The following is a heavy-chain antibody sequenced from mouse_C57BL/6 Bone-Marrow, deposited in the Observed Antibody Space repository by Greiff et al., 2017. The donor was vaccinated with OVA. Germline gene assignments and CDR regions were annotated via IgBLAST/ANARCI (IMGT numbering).Heavy chain of an antibody. D-gene: IGHD1-1*01. J-gene: IGHJ1*03. V-gene: IGHV1-78*01. Sequence: VHLVESDAELVKPGASVTISCKVSGYTFTDHTIHWLKQRPEQGLEWIGYIYPRDGSSRYNEKFKGKATLTEDKSSSTAYMQLNSLTSEDSAVFFCARRTTVGYFDVWGTGTTVTVSS. CDR1: GYTFTDHT. CDR3: ARRTTVGYFDV. CDR2: IYPRDGSS.